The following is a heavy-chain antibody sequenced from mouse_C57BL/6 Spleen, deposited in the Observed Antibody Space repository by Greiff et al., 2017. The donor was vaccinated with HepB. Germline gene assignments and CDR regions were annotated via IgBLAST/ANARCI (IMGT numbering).Heavy chain of an antibody. CDR3: ARDGSSYRGFAY. CDR1: GYTFTSYW. V-gene: IGHV1-64*01. Sequence: VQLQQPGAELVKPGASVKLSCKASGYTFTSYWMHWVKQRPGQGLEWIGMIHPNSGSTNYNEKFKSKATLTVDKSSSTAYMQLSSLTSEDSAVYYCARDGSSYRGFAYGGQGTLVTVSA. CDR2: IHPNSGST. J-gene: IGHJ3*01. D-gene: IGHD1-1*01.